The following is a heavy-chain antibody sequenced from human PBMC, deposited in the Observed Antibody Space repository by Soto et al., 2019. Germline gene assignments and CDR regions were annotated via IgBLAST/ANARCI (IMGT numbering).Heavy chain of an antibody. D-gene: IGHD2-2*01. V-gene: IGHV3-23*01. J-gene: IGHJ4*02. CDR2: ISGSGGST. CDR1: GFTFSSYA. Sequence: GGSLRLSYAASGFTFSSYAMSWVRQAPGKGLEWVSAISGSGGSTYYADSVKGRFTISRDNSKNTLYLQMNSLRAEDTAVYYCAKLEKKAVVVVPAAFDYWGQGTLVTVSS. CDR3: AKLEKKAVVVVPAAFDY.